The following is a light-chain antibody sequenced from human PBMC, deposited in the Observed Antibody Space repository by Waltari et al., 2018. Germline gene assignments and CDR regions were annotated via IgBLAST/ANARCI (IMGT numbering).Light chain of an antibody. CDR3: QQYNSYSLLT. V-gene: IGKV1-5*03. CDR1: KSISNW. J-gene: IGKJ4*01. CDR2: KAF. Sequence: DIQMTQSPSTLSASVGDTIIITCRASKSISNWLAWYQQKPGKAPKLLIYKAFTLETGVPSRFSGSGSGTVFTLTISSLQPDDFATYYCQQYNSYSLLTFGGGTKVEIE.